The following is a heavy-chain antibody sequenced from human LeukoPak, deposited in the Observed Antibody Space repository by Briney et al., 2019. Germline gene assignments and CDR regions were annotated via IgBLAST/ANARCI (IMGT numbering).Heavy chain of an antibody. CDR1: GYTFTSYG. Sequence: GASVKVSCKASGYTFTSYGISWVRQAPGQGLEWMGWISAYNGNTNYAQKFQGRVTITADESTSTAYMELSSLRSEDTAVYYCARAATGVGATPFGYWGQGTLVTVSS. J-gene: IGHJ4*02. CDR3: ARAATGVGATPFGY. V-gene: IGHV1-18*01. D-gene: IGHD1-26*01. CDR2: ISAYNGNT.